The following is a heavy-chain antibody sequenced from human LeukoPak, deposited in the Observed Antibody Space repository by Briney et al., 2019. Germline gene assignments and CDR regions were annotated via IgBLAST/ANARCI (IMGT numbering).Heavy chain of an antibody. CDR2: ISERGGST. Sequence: PGGSLRLSCVVSGISVSNYAMTWVRQAPGKGLEWVSYISERGGSTTYADSVKGRFTISRDTSLNTLYLQMNNLRAEDTAVYFCAKRGVVIRGLLVIGYHQEAYHYDFWGQGVLVTVSS. J-gene: IGHJ4*02. D-gene: IGHD3-10*01. CDR3: AKRGVVIRGLLVIGYHQEAYHYDF. CDR1: GISVSNYA. V-gene: IGHV3-23*01.